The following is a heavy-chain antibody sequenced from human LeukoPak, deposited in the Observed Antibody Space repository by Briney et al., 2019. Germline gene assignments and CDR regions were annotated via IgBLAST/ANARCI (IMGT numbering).Heavy chain of an antibody. CDR3: ASSSKAAKSTSSYGMDV. CDR1: GYSFTSYW. V-gene: IGHV5-51*01. CDR2: IYPGPSDT. Sequence: GEPLNISCKGSGYSFTSYWSGWVRQIPGKVLEWMGIIYPGPSDTRSRPSFPGQVTISADKSISTAYLQWSSLKASDTAMYYCASSSKAAKSTSSYGMDVWGQGTTVTVSS. D-gene: IGHD2-2*01. J-gene: IGHJ6*02.